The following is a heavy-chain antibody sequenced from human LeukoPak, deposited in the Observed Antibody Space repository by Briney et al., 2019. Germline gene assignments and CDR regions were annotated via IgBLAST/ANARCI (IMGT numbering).Heavy chain of an antibody. D-gene: IGHD3-3*01. Sequence: ASVKVSCKASGYTFTSYCMHWVRQAPGQGLEWMGIINPSGGSTSYAQKFQGRVTMTRDTSTSTVYMELSSLRSEDTAVYYCARESYYDFWSGNHYYYGMDVWGQGTTVTVSS. CDR3: ARESYYDFWSGNHYYYGMDV. V-gene: IGHV1-46*01. CDR2: INPSGGST. CDR1: GYTFTSYC. J-gene: IGHJ6*02.